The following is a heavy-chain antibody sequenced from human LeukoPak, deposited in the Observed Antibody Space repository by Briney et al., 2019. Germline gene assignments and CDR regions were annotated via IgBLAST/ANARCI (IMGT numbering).Heavy chain of an antibody. Sequence: GGSLRLSCAASGFTFSDHWMSWVRQAPGKGLEWVANIKQDESKRYYVDSVKGRFTISRDNAKNSLYLQINSLRAEDTTVYYCAREASLYCSGNDCYWAFDRWGQGSLVTVSS. J-gene: IGHJ5*02. CDR1: GFTFSDHW. V-gene: IGHV3-7*01. D-gene: IGHD2-15*01. CDR2: IKQDESKR. CDR3: AREASLYCSGNDCYWAFDR.